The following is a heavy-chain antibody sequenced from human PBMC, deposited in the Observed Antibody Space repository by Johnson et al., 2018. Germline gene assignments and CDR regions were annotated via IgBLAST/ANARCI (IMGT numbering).Heavy chain of an antibody. CDR2: ISGSGGST. CDR3: AKGPYGGYGAYYHYYGMDV. V-gene: IGHV3-23*04. CDR1: GFTFSSYA. J-gene: IGHJ6*02. D-gene: IGHD4-17*01. Sequence: EVQLVESGGGLVQPGGSLRLSCAASGFTFSSYAMSWVRQAPGKGLEWVSAISGSGGSTYYTDSVKGRFTISGDNSKNTLYPQMNSLRAEDTAVYYCAKGPYGGYGAYYHYYGMDVWGQGATVTVSS.